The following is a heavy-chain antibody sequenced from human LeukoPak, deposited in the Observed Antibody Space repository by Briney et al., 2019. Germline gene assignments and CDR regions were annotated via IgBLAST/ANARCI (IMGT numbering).Heavy chain of an antibody. CDR1: GGSFTFTSHA. CDR3: AGFFYDNSGDAFDL. V-gene: IGHV1-69*13. D-gene: IGHD3-22*01. J-gene: IGHJ3*01. CDR2: LIPIYGSA. Sequence: SVKVSCKASGGSFTFTSHAISWVRQAPGQGLEWIGGLIPIYGSANYAQKFQGRVTITSDESTRTVYMELSSLRPEDSAVYYCAGFFYDNSGDAFDLWGQGTMVTVSS.